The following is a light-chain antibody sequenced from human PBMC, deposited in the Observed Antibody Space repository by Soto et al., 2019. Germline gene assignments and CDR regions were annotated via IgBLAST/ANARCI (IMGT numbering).Light chain of an antibody. CDR1: QSVSSN. J-gene: IGKJ3*01. CDR2: GAS. V-gene: IGKV3-15*01. CDR3: QQYNNWPPWT. Sequence: EIVMTQSPATLSVSPGERATLSCRASQSVSSNLAWYQQKPGQAPRLLIYGASTRATGIPARFSGSGSGTEFTLTISGLQSEDFAVYYCQQYNNWPPWTFGPGTKVDIK.